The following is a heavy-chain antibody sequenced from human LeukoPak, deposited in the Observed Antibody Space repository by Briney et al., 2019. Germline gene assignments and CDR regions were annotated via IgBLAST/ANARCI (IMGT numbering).Heavy chain of an antibody. D-gene: IGHD2-21*02. CDR3: AVVVTADAFDI. J-gene: IGHJ3*02. V-gene: IGHV3-30-3*01. CDR2: ISYDGSNK. Sequence: PGRSLRLSCAASGFTFSSYAMHWVRQAPGKGLEWVAVISYDGSNKYYADSVKGRFTISRDNSKNTLYLQMNSLRAEDTAVYYCAVVVTADAFDIWGQGTMVTVSS. CDR1: GFTFSSYA.